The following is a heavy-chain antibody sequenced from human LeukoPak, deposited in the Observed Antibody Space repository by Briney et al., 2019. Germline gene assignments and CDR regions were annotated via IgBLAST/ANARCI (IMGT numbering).Heavy chain of an antibody. CDR1: GYIFTNYG. Sequence: ASVKVSCKASGYIFTNYGINWVRQAPGQGLEWMGWISVQNRNTNYAQKFQGRVTMTTDTSTSTVYMELRSLRSDDTAVYYCARDGLYQGYLQRWGQGTLVTVSS. CDR3: ARDGLYQGYLQR. J-gene: IGHJ1*01. D-gene: IGHD3/OR15-3a*01. V-gene: IGHV1-18*01. CDR2: ISVQNRNT.